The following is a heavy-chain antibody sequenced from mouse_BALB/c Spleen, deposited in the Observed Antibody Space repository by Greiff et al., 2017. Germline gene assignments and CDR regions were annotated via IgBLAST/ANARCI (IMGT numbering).Heavy chain of an antibody. Sequence: EVQRVESGPSLVKPSQTLSLTCSVTGDSITSGYWNWIRKFPGNKLEYMGYISYSGSTYYNPSLKSRISITRDTSKNQYYLQLNSVTTEDTATYYCARGTGSSYSMDYWGQGTSVTVSS. CDR2: ISYSGST. D-gene: IGHD1-1*01. CDR3: ARGTGSSYSMDY. CDR1: GDSITSGY. J-gene: IGHJ4*01. V-gene: IGHV3-8*02.